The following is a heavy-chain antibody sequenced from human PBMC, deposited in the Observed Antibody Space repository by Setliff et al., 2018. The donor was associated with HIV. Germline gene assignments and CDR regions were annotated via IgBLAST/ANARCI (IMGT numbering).Heavy chain of an antibody. D-gene: IGHD6-13*01. V-gene: IGHV4-30-2*01. CDR2: IFHSGRI. CDR1: GGSISSGGYS. Sequence: SETLSLTCAVSGGSISSGGYSWTWIRQPPGKGLEWIAYIFHSGRIYYNPTLKSRVTMSVDRSKNHLSLNVTSVTAADTAVYYCAKVISSSWYFDYWGQGTLVTVSS. J-gene: IGHJ4*02. CDR3: AKVISSSWYFDY.